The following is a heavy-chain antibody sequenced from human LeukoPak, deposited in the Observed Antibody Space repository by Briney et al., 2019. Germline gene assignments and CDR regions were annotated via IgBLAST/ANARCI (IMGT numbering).Heavy chain of an antibody. CDR2: IYTRGST. Sequence: SETLSLTCTVSGRSINIYYWSWIRHPAGRGLEWVGRIYTRGSTNYNPSLKSRVTMSVDTSKNQFSLKLSSVTAADTAVYYCARGRYCSADICSGGDAFDIWGQGTMVSVSS. J-gene: IGHJ3*02. CDR3: ARGRYCSADICSGGDAFDI. V-gene: IGHV4-4*07. CDR1: GRSINIYY. D-gene: IGHD2-15*01.